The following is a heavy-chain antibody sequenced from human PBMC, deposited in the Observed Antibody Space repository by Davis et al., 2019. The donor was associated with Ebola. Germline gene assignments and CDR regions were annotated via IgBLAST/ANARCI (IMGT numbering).Heavy chain of an antibody. J-gene: IGHJ4*02. V-gene: IGHV1-2*02. Sequence: ASVKVSCKASGYTFTSYYMHWVRQAPGQGLEWMGWINPNSGGTNYAQKFQGRVTMTRDTSISTAYMELSRLRSDDTAVYYCARSRRTRGGEEVWGQGTLVTVSS. CDR2: INPNSGGT. D-gene: IGHD3-10*01. CDR1: GYTFTSYY. CDR3: ARSRRTRGGEEV.